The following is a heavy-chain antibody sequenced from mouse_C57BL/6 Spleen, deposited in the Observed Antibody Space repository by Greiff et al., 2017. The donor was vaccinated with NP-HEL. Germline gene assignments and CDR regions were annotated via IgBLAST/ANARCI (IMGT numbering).Heavy chain of an antibody. Sequence: QVQLQQPGAELVRPGSSVKLSCKASGYTFTSYWMDWVKQRPGQGLEWIGNIYPSDSETHYNQKFKDKATLTVDKSSSTAYMQLSSLTSEDSAVYYCARRYYGYDRGYFDVWGTGTTVTVSS. D-gene: IGHD2-2*01. V-gene: IGHV1-61*01. J-gene: IGHJ1*03. CDR2: IYPSDSET. CDR1: GYTFTSYW. CDR3: ARRYYGYDRGYFDV.